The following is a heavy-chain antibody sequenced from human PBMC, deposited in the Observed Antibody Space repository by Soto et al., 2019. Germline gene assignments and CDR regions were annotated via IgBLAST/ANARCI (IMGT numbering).Heavy chain of an antibody. D-gene: IGHD1-7*01. J-gene: IGHJ4*02. V-gene: IGHV3-23*01. CDR2: ISGSGGST. Sequence: GGSLRLSCAASGFTFSSYAMSWVRQAPGKGLEWVPAISGSGGSTYYADSVKGRFTISRDNSKNTLYLQMNSLRAEDTAVYYCATNGPLYNWNYVSYWGQGTLVTVSS. CDR3: ATNGPLYNWNYVSY. CDR1: GFTFSSYA.